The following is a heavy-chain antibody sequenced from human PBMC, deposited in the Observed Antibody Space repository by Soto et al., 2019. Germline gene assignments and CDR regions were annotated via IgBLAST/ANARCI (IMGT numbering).Heavy chain of an antibody. J-gene: IGHJ5*02. D-gene: IGHD6-13*01. V-gene: IGHV4-34*01. Sequence: SETLSLTXAVYGGSFSGYYWSWIRQPPGKGLEWIGEINHSGSTNYNPSLKGRVTISVDTSKNQFSLKLSSVTAADTAVYYCARGIVRAAAGSRFDPWGQGTLVTVSS. CDR3: ARGIVRAAAGSRFDP. CDR2: INHSGST. CDR1: GGSFSGYY.